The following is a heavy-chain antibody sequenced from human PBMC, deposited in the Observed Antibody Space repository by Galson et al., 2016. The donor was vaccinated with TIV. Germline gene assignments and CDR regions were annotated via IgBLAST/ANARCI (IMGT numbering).Heavy chain of an antibody. CDR1: GGSISNNRYY. CDR2: IYYTGDT. J-gene: IGHJ4*02. V-gene: IGHV4-39*02. D-gene: IGHD1-1*01. Sequence: LSLTCTVSGGSISNNRYYWGWLRQPPGKGLEWLGNIYYTGDTYYSPSLKSRVTMFVDTSKNHFSLRLRSVTAADTAVYYCARLSEWQLAYFDFWGQGTLVTVSS. CDR3: ARLSEWQLAYFDF.